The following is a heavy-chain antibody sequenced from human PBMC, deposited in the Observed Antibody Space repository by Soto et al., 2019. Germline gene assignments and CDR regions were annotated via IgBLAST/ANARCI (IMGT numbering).Heavy chain of an antibody. V-gene: IGHV1-3*01. CDR1: GYTFTSYS. CDR3: ARGVENIVVVLDVFGYYGMDV. CDR2: INAGNGNT. D-gene: IGHD2-2*01. Sequence: GASVKVSCKASGYTFTSYSMHWVRQAPGQRLEWMGWINAGNGNTKYSQKLQGRVTFTGDTSASTAHMELSSLRSEDTAVYFCARGVENIVVVLDVFGYYGMDVWGQGTTVTVSS. J-gene: IGHJ6*02.